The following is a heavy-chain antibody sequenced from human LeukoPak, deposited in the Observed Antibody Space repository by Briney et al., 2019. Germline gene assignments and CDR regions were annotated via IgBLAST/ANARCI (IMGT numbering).Heavy chain of an antibody. Sequence: SETLSLTCTVSGDSISSGSYYWSWIRQPAGKGLEWIGRIYTSGSTNYNPSLKSRVTISVDTSKNQFSLKLSSVTDADTAVYYCANMFTGNFDYWGQGTLVTVSS. D-gene: IGHD3-10*02. J-gene: IGHJ4*02. CDR2: IYTSGST. CDR1: GDSISSGSYY. V-gene: IGHV4-61*02. CDR3: ANMFTGNFDY.